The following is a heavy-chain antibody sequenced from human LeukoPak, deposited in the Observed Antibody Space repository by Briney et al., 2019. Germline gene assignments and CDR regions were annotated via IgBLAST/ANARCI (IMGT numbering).Heavy chain of an antibody. J-gene: IGHJ4*02. CDR2: ISGSGGST. CDR1: GFTLSSYA. CDR3: ARGTDYGDPSDY. D-gene: IGHD4-17*01. V-gene: IGHV3-23*01. Sequence: GGSLRLSCAASGFTLSSYAMSWVRQAPGKGLEWVSAISGSGGSTYYADSVKGRFTISRDNSKNTLYLQMNSLRAEDTAVYYCARGTDYGDPSDYWGQGTLVTVSS.